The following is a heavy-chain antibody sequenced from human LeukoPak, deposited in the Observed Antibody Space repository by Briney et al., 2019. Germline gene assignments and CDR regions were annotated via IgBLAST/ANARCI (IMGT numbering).Heavy chain of an antibody. CDR3: ARHRTARYYDILTGAFDI. J-gene: IGHJ3*02. Sequence: SATLSLTCTVSGGSISSSSYYWGWIRQPPGKGLEWIGSIYYSGSTYYNPSLKSRVTISVDTYKNQFSLKLSSVTAADTAVYYCARHRTARYYDILTGAFDIWGQGTMVTVSS. D-gene: IGHD3-9*01. V-gene: IGHV4-39*01. CDR2: IYYSGST. CDR1: GGSISSSSYY.